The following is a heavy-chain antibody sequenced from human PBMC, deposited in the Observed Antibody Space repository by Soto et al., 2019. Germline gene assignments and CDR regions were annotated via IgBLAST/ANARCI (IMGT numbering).Heavy chain of an antibody. Sequence: XSVKVSCKTSGYKFSYYYMHWMRQAPGQGVEWMGWIFPKNGDIYELQKFQGRVTMTRDTSTTTFYMELSSLRSDYTAVYYCAGENDDYDYWGQGALVTVSS. CDR1: GYKFSYYY. CDR3: AGENDDYDY. V-gene: IGHV1-2*02. D-gene: IGHD1-1*01. CDR2: IFPKNGDI. J-gene: IGHJ4*02.